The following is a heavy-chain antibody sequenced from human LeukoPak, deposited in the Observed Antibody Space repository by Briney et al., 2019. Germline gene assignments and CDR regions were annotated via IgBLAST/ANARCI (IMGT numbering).Heavy chain of an antibody. CDR3: ARPRIPAAKSFDY. Sequence: SETLSLTCAVYGGSFSGYYWSWIRQPPGKGLEWIGEINHSGGTNYNPSLKSRVTISVDTSKNQFSLKLSSVTAADTAVYYCARPRIPAAKSFDYWGQGTLVTVSS. D-gene: IGHD2-2*01. CDR2: INHSGGT. J-gene: IGHJ4*02. CDR1: GGSFSGYY. V-gene: IGHV4-34*01.